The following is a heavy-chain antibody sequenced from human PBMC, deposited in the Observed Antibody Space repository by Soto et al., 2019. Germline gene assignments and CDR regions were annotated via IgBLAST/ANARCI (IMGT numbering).Heavy chain of an antibody. D-gene: IGHD6-13*01. V-gene: IGHV1-24*01. CDR3: ATAQQLDESGRFDP. CDR1: GSTLTELS. J-gene: IGHJ5*02. Sequence: GXSVKVSCKVSGSTLTELSMHWVRQAPGKGLEWMGGFANXDGEKXYAQKFKGTVXXTEDTYTXXXYMALSSMRSEDTAVYYCATAQQLDESGRFDPWGQGTLVTASS. CDR2: FANXDGEK.